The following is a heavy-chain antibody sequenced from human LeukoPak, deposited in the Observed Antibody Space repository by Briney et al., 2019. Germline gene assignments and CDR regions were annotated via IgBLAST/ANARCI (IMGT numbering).Heavy chain of an antibody. D-gene: IGHD2-15*01. CDR3: TTSLYCSGGSCYSIDY. V-gene: IGHV3-15*01. CDR2: IKSKTDGGTT. CDR1: GFTFSNAW. J-gene: IGHJ4*02. Sequence: GGSLRLSCAASGFTFSNAWISWVRQAPGKGLEWVGRIKSKTDGGTTDYAAPVKGRFTISRDDSKNTLYLQMNSLKTEDTAVYYCTTSLYCSGGSCYSIDYWGQGTLVTVST.